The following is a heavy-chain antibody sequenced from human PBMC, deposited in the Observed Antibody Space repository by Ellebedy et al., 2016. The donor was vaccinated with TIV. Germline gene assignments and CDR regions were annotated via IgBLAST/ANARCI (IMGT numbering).Heavy chain of an antibody. Sequence: SETLSLTXAVSGGSISSSDWWSCVRQPPGKGLEWIGEIYHSGSTNYNPSLKSRVTISVDTSKNQFSLNLTSVTAADTAVYYCARLLPTGIYGRGFFDSWGQGILVTVSS. CDR1: GGSISSSDW. D-gene: IGHD3-10*01. J-gene: IGHJ4*01. V-gene: IGHV4-4*02. CDR3: ARLLPTGIYGRGFFDS. CDR2: IYHSGST.